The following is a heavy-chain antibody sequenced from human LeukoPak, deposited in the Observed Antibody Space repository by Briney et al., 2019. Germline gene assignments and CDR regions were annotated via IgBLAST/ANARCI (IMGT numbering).Heavy chain of an antibody. V-gene: IGHV3-21*01. CDR3: ARRDSSGWFDY. Sequence: PGGSLRLSCAASGFTFSSYAMSWVRQAPGKGLEWVSSISSSSSYIYYADSVKGRFTISRDNAKNSLYLQMNSLRAEDTAVYYCARRDSSGWFDYWGQGTLVTVSS. CDR2: ISSSSSYI. D-gene: IGHD6-19*01. CDR1: GFTFSSYA. J-gene: IGHJ4*02.